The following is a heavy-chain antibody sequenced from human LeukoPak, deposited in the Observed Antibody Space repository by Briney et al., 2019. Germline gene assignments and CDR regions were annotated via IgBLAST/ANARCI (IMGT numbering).Heavy chain of an antibody. CDR2: ISGSGGNT. J-gene: IGHJ6*03. V-gene: IGHV3-23*01. D-gene: IGHD2-21*02. Sequence: GGSLRLSCAASGFTFSTYAMTWVRQAPGKGLEWVSSISGSGGNTYYADSVKGRFTISRDSSKNTMYLQMNSLRADDTAVYYCAKPGGDSYYYYYYMDVWGKGTTVTVSS. CDR1: GFTFSTYA. CDR3: AKPGGDSYYYYYYMDV.